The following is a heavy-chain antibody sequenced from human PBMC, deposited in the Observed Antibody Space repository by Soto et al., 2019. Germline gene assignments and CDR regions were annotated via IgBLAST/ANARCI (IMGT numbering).Heavy chain of an antibody. V-gene: IGHV3-30*18. CDR2: ISYDGSNK. J-gene: IGHJ6*02. CDR3: AKPIGAAAGPRLIDYYYGMDV. CDR1: GFTFSSYG. D-gene: IGHD6-13*01. Sequence: SLRLSCAASGFTFSSYGIHWVRLAPGKGLEWVAVISYDGSNKYYAYSVKGRFTISRDNSKNTLYLQMNSLRAEDTAVYYCAKPIGAAAGPRLIDYYYGMDVWGQGTTVTVSS.